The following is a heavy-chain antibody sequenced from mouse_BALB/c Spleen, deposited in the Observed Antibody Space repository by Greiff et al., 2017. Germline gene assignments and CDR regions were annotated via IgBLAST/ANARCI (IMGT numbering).Heavy chain of an antibody. Sequence: EVMLVESGGGLVQPGGSRKLSCAASGFTFSSFGMHWVRQAPEKGLEWVAYISSGSSTIYYGDTVKGRFTISRDNPKNTLFLQMTSLRSEDTAMYYCARGDREAMDYWGQGTSVTVSS. V-gene: IGHV5-17*02. D-gene: IGHD3-2*01. CDR3: ARGDREAMDY. CDR2: ISSGSSTI. J-gene: IGHJ4*01. CDR1: GFTFSSFG.